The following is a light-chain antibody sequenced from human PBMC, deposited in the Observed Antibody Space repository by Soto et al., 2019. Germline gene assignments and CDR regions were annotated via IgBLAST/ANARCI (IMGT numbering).Light chain of an antibody. CDR3: QQRSNWPPT. V-gene: IGKV3-11*01. CDR1: QSVSSY. CDR2: DAS. Sequence: EIVLTQSPATLSLSPGERATLSCRASQSVSSYLAWYQQKPGQAPRLLIYDASTRATGIPVRFSGSVSGTDFILTISRLESEDLGVYYCQQRSNWPPTFGGGARVEIK. J-gene: IGKJ4*01.